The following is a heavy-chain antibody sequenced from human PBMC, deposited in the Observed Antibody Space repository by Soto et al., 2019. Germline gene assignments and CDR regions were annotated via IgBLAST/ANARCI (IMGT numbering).Heavy chain of an antibody. CDR2: IDPILGIA. V-gene: IGHV1-69*02. D-gene: IGHD3-10*01. J-gene: IGHJ4*02. CDR3: ATATMVRGVLPFDY. Sequence: WVRQAHGKGLEWMGRIDPILGIANYAQKFQGRVTITADKSTSTAYMELSSLRSEDTAVYYCATATMVRGVLPFDYWGQGTLVTVSS.